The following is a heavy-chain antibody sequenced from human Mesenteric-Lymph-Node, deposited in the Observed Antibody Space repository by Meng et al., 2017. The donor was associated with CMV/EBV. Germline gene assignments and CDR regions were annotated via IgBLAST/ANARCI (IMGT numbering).Heavy chain of an antibody. CDR1: GFTFSDYY. D-gene: IGHD6-6*01. J-gene: IGHJ3*02. Sequence: GESLKISCAASGFTFSDYYMSWIRQAPGKGLEWLSYISSSGGTTYSADSVKGRFTISRDNAKNTLYLQMNSLRAEDTAVYYCASLGSSSTFDIWGQGTMVTVSS. V-gene: IGHV3-11*04. CDR2: ISSSGGTT. CDR3: ASLGSSSTFDI.